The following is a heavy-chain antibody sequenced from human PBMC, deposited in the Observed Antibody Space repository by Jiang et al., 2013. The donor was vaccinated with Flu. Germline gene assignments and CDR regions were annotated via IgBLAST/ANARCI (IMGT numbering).Heavy chain of an antibody. CDR2: INPNSGGT. D-gene: IGHD5-12*01. Sequence: SGAEVKKPGASVKVSCKASGYTFTGYYMHWVRQAPGQGLEWMGWINPNSGGTNYAQKFQGWVTMTRDTSISTAYMELSRLRSDDTAVYYCARDLGVIVATTYYYGMDVWGQGTTVTVSS. V-gene: IGHV1-2*04. CDR1: GYTFTGYY. J-gene: IGHJ6*02. CDR3: ARDLGVIVATTYYYGMDV.